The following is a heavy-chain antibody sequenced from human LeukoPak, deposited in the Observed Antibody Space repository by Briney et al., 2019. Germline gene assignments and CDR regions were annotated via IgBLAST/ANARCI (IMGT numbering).Heavy chain of an antibody. Sequence: PSETLSLTCAVSGYSIRRAYYWGWIRQPPGKGLEWIGRIYNSGGTYYNPSLKSRVTISVDTSKIQCALRLSSVTAADTGVYYCARDEAVVVPAAPFYYWGQGTLVTVSS. V-gene: IGHV4-38-2*02. CDR3: ARDEAVVVPAAPFYY. CDR1: GYSIRRAYY. CDR2: IYNSGGT. J-gene: IGHJ4*02. D-gene: IGHD2-2*01.